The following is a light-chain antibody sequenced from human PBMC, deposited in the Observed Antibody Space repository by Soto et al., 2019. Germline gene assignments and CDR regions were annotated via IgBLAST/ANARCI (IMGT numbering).Light chain of an antibody. J-gene: IGKJ5*01. CDR2: DAS. Sequence: DIQMTQSPSTLSGSVGDRVTITCRASQTISSWLAWYQQKPGKAPKLLIYDASNLETGVPSRFSGSGSGTEFTLTIISLRPEDFATYYCQQFNSYPITFGQGTRLEIK. CDR1: QTISSW. CDR3: QQFNSYPIT. V-gene: IGKV1-5*01.